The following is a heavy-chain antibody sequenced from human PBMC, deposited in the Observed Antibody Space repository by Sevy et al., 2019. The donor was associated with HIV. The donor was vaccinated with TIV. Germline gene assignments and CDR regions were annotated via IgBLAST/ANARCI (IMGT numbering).Heavy chain of an antibody. Sequence: GGSLRLSCAASGFTFSSYSMNWVRQAPGKGLEWVSYISSSSSTIYYEDSVKGRFTMSRDNAKNSLYLQMNSLRAEDTAVYYCARDGPGDYWGQGTLVTVSS. J-gene: IGHJ4*02. CDR3: ARDGPGDY. V-gene: IGHV3-48*01. D-gene: IGHD3-10*01. CDR2: ISSSSSTI. CDR1: GFTFSSYS.